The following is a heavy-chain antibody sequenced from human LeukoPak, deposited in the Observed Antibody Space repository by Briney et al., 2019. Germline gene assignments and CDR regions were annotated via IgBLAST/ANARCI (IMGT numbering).Heavy chain of an antibody. V-gene: IGHV4-59*01. Sequence: PSETLSLTCTVSGDSISSYYWSWIRQPPGKGLEWIGYVFYTESTNYNPSLKSRVTFSVDMPKNQFSLRLRSVTAADTAVYYCARGRSNPSAWFDPWGQGTLVTVSS. J-gene: IGHJ5*02. CDR3: ARGRSNPSAWFDP. CDR1: GDSISSYY. CDR2: VFYTEST.